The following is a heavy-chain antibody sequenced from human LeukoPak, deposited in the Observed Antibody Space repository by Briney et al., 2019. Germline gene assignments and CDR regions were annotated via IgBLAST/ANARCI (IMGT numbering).Heavy chain of an antibody. CDR3: AKAAAGSYYFDY. J-gene: IGHJ4*02. V-gene: IGHV3-23*01. D-gene: IGHD6-13*01. Sequence: PGGSLRLSCAASGFTFSTYAMSWVRQAPGKGLEWASAISNSGSSTYYADSVRGRFTISRDNSKNTLYLQMNSLRAEDTAVYYCAKAAAGSYYFDYWGQGTLVTVSS. CDR2: ISNSGSST. CDR1: GFTFSTYA.